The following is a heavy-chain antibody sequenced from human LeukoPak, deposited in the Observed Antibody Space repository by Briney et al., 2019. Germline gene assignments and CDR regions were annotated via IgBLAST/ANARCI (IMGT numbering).Heavy chain of an antibody. Sequence: GGSLRLSCAASGFTFSSYAMSWVRQAPGKGLEWVSTIGGSGDKTFYADSVKGRFTISRDNSKNMLHLQMSSLTGEDTALYYRVRRGDASSGWGDHDYWGQGALVTVSS. CDR2: IGGSGDKT. V-gene: IGHV3-23*01. CDR1: GFTFSSYA. J-gene: IGHJ4*02. CDR3: VRRGDASSGWGDHDY. D-gene: IGHD6-19*01.